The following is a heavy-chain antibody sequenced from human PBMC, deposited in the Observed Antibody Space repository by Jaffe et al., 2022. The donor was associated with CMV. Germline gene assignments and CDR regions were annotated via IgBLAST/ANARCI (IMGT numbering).Heavy chain of an antibody. CDR1: GGSISSSSYY. CDR2: IYYSGST. D-gene: IGHD2-21*02. Sequence: QLQLQESGPGLVKPSETLSLTCTVSGGSISSSSYYWGWIRQPPGKGLEWIGSIYYSGSTYYNPSLKSRVTISVDTSKNQFSLKLSSVTAADTAVYYCARVLAGVTDPGSASSGWFDPWGQGTLVTVSS. V-gene: IGHV4-39*01. J-gene: IGHJ5*02. CDR3: ARVLAGVTDPGSASSGWFDP.